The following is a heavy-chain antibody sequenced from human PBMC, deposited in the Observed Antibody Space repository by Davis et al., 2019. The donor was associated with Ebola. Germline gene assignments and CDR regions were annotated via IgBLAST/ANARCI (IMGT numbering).Heavy chain of an antibody. CDR2: IDPSDSYT. J-gene: IGHJ6*03. D-gene: IGHD2-15*01. CDR3: ARQPACSGGSCSLKYYHMDV. Sequence: KVSCKGSGYSFTSYWISWVRQMPGKGLEWMGRIDPSDSYTNYSPSFQGHVTISADKSISTAYLQWSSLKASDTAMYYCARQPACSGGSCSLKYYHMDVWGKGTTVTVSS. CDR1: GYSFTSYW. V-gene: IGHV5-10-1*01.